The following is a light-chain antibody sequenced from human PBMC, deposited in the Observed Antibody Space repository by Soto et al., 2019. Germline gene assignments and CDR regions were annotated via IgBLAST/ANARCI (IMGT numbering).Light chain of an antibody. CDR3: QRYGSSLYT. J-gene: IGKJ2*01. CDR2: GAS. V-gene: IGKV3-20*01. Sequence: EIVLTQSPGTLSLSPGERATLSCRASQSVSSVSLAWYQQKPGQAPRLLIYGASSRATGIPDRFSGSGSGTDFSLLISRLEPEDFAVYYCQRYGSSLYTFGQGTKLEIK. CDR1: QSVSSVS.